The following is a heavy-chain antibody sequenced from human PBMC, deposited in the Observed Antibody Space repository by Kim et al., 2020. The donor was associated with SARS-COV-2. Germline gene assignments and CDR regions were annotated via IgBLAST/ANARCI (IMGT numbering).Heavy chain of an antibody. CDR2: ISGSGGST. Sequence: GGSLRLSCAASGFTFSSYAMSWVRQAPGKGLEWVSAISGSGGSTYYADSVKGRFTISRDNSKNTLYLQMNSLRAEDTAVYYCAKEGYYDSSGYYYVDFFDYWGQGTLVTVSS. CDR3: AKEGYYDSSGYYYVDFFDY. J-gene: IGHJ4*02. CDR1: GFTFSSYA. D-gene: IGHD3-22*01. V-gene: IGHV3-23*01.